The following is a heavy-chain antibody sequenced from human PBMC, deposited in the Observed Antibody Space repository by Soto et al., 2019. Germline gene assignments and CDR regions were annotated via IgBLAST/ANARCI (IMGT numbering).Heavy chain of an antibody. J-gene: IGHJ6*02. V-gene: IGHV3-74*01. CDR2: INSDGSST. Sequence: EVQLVESGGGLVQPGGSLRLSCAASGFTFSSYWMHWVRQAPGKGLVWVSRINSDGSSTSYADSVKGRFTISRDNAKNTLYLQMNSLRAEDTAVYYCARVTTRVSRCSNRPYYYYGMDVWGQGTTVTVSS. CDR1: GFTFSSYW. D-gene: IGHD3-22*01. CDR3: ARVTTRVSRCSNRPYYYYGMDV.